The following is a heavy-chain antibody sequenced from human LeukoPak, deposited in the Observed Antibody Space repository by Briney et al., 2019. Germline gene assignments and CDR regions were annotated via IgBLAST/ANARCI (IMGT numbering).Heavy chain of an antibody. CDR1: GDSISSYY. Sequence: PSETLSLTCTVSGDSISSYYWSWLRQPAGKGLEWIGRIYTSGSTNYNPSLKSRVTMSVDTSKNQFSLKLSSVTAADTAVYYCARYIWGSYPTFEDYWGQGSLVTVSS. V-gene: IGHV4-4*07. CDR3: ARYIWGSYPTFEDY. CDR2: IYTSGST. J-gene: IGHJ4*02. D-gene: IGHD3-16*02.